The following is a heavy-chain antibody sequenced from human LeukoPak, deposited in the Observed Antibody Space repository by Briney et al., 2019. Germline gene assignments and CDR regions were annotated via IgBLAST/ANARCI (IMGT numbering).Heavy chain of an antibody. CDR1: GGSFSGYY. CDR2: IKQDGSEK. D-gene: IGHD3-16*01. CDR3: VRDSRPGGAMGLYHNFDL. V-gene: IGHV3-7*01. Sequence: ETLSLTCAVYGGSFSGYYWSWIRQPPGKGLEWVANIKQDGSEKYYVDSVKGRFTISRDNAKSSLFLQMNSLRGDDTAVYYCVRDSRPGGAMGLYHNFDLWGQGTLVTVSS. J-gene: IGHJ4*02.